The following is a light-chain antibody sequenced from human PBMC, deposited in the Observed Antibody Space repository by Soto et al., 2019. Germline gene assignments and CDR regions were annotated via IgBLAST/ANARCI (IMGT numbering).Light chain of an antibody. CDR3: QQYNNYPRT. CDR2: DAS. CDR1: PTINTW. J-gene: IGKJ1*01. V-gene: IGKV1-5*01. Sequence: DILMTQSPSTLSASVGDRVTITCRASPTINTWLAWYQQKPGKAPKLLIYDASNLESGVPSRFSGSGSGTEFTLAISSLQPDDCATYYCQQYNNYPRTFGQGTKVDIK.